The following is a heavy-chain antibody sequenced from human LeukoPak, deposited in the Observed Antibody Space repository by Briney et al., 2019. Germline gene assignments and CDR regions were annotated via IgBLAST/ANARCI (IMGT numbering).Heavy chain of an antibody. Sequence: GGSLRLSCAASGFTFSSYAMHWVRQAPGKGLEWVAVISYDGSNKYYADSVKGRFTISRDNAKNSLYLQMNSLRAEDTAVYYCARYCSGGSCFVDWGQGTLVTVSS. J-gene: IGHJ4*02. D-gene: IGHD2-15*01. CDR2: ISYDGSNK. CDR3: ARYCSGGSCFVD. V-gene: IGHV3-30-3*01. CDR1: GFTFSSYA.